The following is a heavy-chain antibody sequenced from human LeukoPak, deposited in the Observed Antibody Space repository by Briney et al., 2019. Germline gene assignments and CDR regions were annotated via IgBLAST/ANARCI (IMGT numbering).Heavy chain of an antibody. CDR3: ARQGYGGNPQGAADY. V-gene: IGHV1-18*01. D-gene: IGHD4-23*01. J-gene: IGHJ4*02. Sequence: ASVKVSCKASGYTFTSYGISWVRQAPGQGLEWMGWSPYDGNTNYAQKLQGRVTMTTDTSTSTAYMELRSLSSDDTAVYYCARQGYGGNPQGAADYWGQGTLVTVSS. CDR1: GYTFTSYG. CDR2: SPYDGNT.